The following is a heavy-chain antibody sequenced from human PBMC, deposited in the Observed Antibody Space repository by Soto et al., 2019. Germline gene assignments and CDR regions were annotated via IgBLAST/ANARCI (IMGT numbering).Heavy chain of an antibody. D-gene: IGHD1-26*01. CDR2: IAHDGHT. CDR1: SGSITTSVL. J-gene: IGHJ4*02. CDR3: VGGRDYDY. V-gene: IGHV4-4*02. Sequence: SETLSLTCNVASGSITTSVLCTWVRHFPGKGLEWIGEIAHDGHTNYNPSLSGRVTMSVDLSNSQFSLNVASVTAEDKAVYFCVGGRDYDYWGQGTLVTVYS.